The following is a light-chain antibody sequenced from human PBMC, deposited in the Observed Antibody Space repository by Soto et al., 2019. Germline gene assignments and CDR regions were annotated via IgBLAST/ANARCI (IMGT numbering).Light chain of an antibody. Sequence: DIQMTQSPSSLSASVGDRVTITCQASQDISNYLNWYQQKPGKAPKLLIYDASNLETGVPSRFSRSGSGTDFTFTISILQPEDIATYYSQQYDNLPLTFGGGTKVESK. J-gene: IGKJ4*01. V-gene: IGKV1-33*01. CDR2: DAS. CDR3: QQYDNLPLT. CDR1: QDISNY.